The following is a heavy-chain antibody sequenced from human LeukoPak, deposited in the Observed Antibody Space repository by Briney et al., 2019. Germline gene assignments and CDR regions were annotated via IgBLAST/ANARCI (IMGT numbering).Heavy chain of an antibody. CDR2: INHSGST. CDR1: GGSFRGYY. Sequence: SETLSLTCALYGGSFRGYYWSWLRPPPGEGLEWSGEINHSGSTNYNPSLKSRVTISVDTSKNLFSLKLSSVTAADTAVYYCARLLRNSRPYVYWGQGTLVTVSS. CDR3: ARLLRNSRPYVY. J-gene: IGHJ4*02. V-gene: IGHV4-34*01. D-gene: IGHD2/OR15-2a*01.